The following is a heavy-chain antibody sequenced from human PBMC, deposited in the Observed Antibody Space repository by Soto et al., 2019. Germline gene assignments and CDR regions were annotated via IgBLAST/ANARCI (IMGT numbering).Heavy chain of an antibody. CDR3: ARDAEYYDSSGYWGYFDY. Sequence: KPSETLSPTCTVSGGSISSYYWSWIRQPAGKGLEWIGRIYTSGSTNYNPSLKSRVTMSVDTSKNQFSLKLSSVTAADTAVYYCARDAEYYDSSGYWGYFDYWGQGTLVTVSS. J-gene: IGHJ4*02. CDR2: IYTSGST. CDR1: GGSISSYY. V-gene: IGHV4-4*07. D-gene: IGHD3-22*01.